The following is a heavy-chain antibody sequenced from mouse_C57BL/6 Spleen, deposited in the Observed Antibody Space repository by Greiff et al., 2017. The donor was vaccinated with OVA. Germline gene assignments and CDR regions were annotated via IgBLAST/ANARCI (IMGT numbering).Heavy chain of an antibody. CDR1: GFTFSDYY. CDR2: VNYDGSST. Sequence: EVKLEESEGGLVQPGSSMKLSCTASGFTFSDYYMAWVRQVPEQGLEWVANVNYDGSSTYYLDSLKSRFIISRDNAKNILYLQMSILKSEDTDTDACERAHGGLYEAFDYWGQGTSVTVSS. V-gene: IGHV5-16*01. D-gene: IGHD2-14*01. J-gene: IGHJ4*01. CDR3: ERAHGGLYEAFDY.